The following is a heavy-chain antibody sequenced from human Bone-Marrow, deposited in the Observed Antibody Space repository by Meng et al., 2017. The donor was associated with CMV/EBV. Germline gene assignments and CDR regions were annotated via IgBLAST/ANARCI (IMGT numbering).Heavy chain of an antibody. CDR1: GYIFSDNY. CDR3: ARGSPNSGWYQIDY. D-gene: IGHD6-19*01. J-gene: IGHJ4*02. Sequence: ASVKVSCKASGYIFSDNYIHWVRQAPGQGLEWMGWINPNSGGTNFAEKFQGRVTMTSDTSISTAYMEVTRLTSDDTAVYYCARGSPNSGWYQIDYWGQGTLVTVSS. CDR2: INPNSGGT. V-gene: IGHV1-2*02.